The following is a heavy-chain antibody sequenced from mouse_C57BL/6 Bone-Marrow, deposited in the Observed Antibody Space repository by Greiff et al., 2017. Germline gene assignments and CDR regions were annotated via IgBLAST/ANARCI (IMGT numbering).Heavy chain of an antibody. CDR1: GFTFSSYT. Sequence: EVKLVESGGDLVKPGGSLKLSCAASGFTFSSYTMSWVRQTPEKRLQWVAAISGGGGNTYYPDSVKGRFTISRDNDENILYLQMSSLRSEDTALYYCSRQVTTVLATKYFDVWGTGTTVTVSS. CDR2: ISGGGGNT. D-gene: IGHD1-1*01. V-gene: IGHV5-9*01. J-gene: IGHJ1*03. CDR3: SRQVTTVLATKYFDV.